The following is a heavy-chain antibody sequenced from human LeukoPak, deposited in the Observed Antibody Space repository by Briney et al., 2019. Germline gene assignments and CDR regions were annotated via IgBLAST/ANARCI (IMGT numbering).Heavy chain of an antibody. CDR2: IYYSGST. D-gene: IGHD6-6*01. V-gene: IGHV4-34*01. Sequence: SETLSLTCAVYGGSFSGYYWGWIRQPPGKGLEWIGTIYYSGSTYYNPSLKSRVTISVDTSKNQVSLKLRSVTAADTAVYHCARDWSSSSYTYYYYYMDVWGKGTTVTVSS. CDR3: ARDWSSSSYTYYYYYMDV. CDR1: GGSFSGYY. J-gene: IGHJ6*03.